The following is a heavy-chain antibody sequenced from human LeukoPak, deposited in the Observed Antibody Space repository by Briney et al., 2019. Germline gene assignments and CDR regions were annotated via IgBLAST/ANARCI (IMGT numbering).Heavy chain of an antibody. J-gene: IGHJ6*02. V-gene: IGHV1-69*13. Sequence: GASVKVSCKASGYTFSNYYLHWVRQAPGQGLEWMGGIIPIFGTANYAQKFQGRVTITADESTSTAYMELSSLRSEDTAVYYRARDFGGSYYYGMDVWGQGTTVTVSS. CDR3: ARDFGGSYYYGMDV. CDR2: IIPIFGTA. D-gene: IGHD3-10*01. CDR1: GYTFSNYY.